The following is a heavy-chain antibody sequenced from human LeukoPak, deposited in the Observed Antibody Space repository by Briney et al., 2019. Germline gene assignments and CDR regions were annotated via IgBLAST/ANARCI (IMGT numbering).Heavy chain of an antibody. Sequence: ASVKVSCQPSGYTLNVYGITWVRQAPGQGLEGVGGINIFNGNTNYAQSLQGRVTMTTDTSTNTAYMELRSLTSVDTAVYYCARAYCSGGTCDSNYYYYMDVWDKGTTVTISS. V-gene: IGHV1-18*01. CDR3: ARAYCSGGTCDSNYYYYMDV. D-gene: IGHD2-15*01. CDR2: INIFNGNT. J-gene: IGHJ6*03. CDR1: GYTLNVYG.